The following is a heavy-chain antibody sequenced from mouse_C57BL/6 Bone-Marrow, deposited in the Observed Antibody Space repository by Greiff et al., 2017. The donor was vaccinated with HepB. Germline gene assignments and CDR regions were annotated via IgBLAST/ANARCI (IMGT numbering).Heavy chain of an antibody. D-gene: IGHD1-1*01. V-gene: IGHV1-19*01. CDR2: INPYNGGT. Sequence: EVQLQESGPVLVKPGASVKMSCKASGYTFTDYYMNWVKQSHGKSLEWIGVINPYNGGTSYNQKFKGKATLTVDKSSSTAYMELNSLTSEDSAVYYCARELRYEYFDVWGTGTTVTVSS. J-gene: IGHJ1*03. CDR3: ARELRYEYFDV. CDR1: GYTFTDYY.